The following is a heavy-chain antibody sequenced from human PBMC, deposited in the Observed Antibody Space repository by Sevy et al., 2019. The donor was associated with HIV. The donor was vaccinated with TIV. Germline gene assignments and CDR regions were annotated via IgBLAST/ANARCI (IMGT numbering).Heavy chain of an antibody. Sequence: GGSLRLSCAASGFTFSNFAMGWVRQAPGKGLDWISVISGTGDYKYYADSVKGRFTISRDNSKTTLSLQMNSLRAEETAIFYCAKKMGGGSGMAFLVDYWGQGTLVTVSS. V-gene: IGHV3-23*01. CDR3: AKKMGGGSGMAFLVDY. CDR1: GFTFSNFA. CDR2: ISGTGDYK. D-gene: IGHD5-18*01. J-gene: IGHJ4*02.